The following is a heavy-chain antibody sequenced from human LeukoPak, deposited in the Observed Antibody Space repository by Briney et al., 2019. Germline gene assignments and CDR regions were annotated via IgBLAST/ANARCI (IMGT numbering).Heavy chain of an antibody. CDR1: GYTFTGYY. J-gene: IGHJ3*02. V-gene: IGHV1-2*02. D-gene: IGHD3-10*01. Sequence: ASVKVSCKASGYTFTGYYMHWVRQAPGQGLEWMGWINPNSGGTNYAQKFQGRVTMTRDTSVSTAYMELSRLRSDDTAVYYCARGMDGSGQNLANDAFDIWGQGTMVTVSS. CDR2: INPNSGGT. CDR3: ARGMDGSGQNLANDAFDI.